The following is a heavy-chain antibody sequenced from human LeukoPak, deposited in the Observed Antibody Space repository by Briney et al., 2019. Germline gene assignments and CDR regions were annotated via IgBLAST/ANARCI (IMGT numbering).Heavy chain of an antibody. J-gene: IGHJ6*02. V-gene: IGHV3-23*01. CDR3: ASNPTTFYYYGMDV. D-gene: IGHD5-12*01. CDR2: ISNNGGYT. Sequence: PGGSLRLSCAASGFTFSSSAMSWVRQAPGKGLEWVSAISNNGGYTYYADSVQGRFTISRDISKNTLYLQMNSLRAEDTAVYFCASNPTTFYYYGMDVWGQGTTVTVSS. CDR1: GFTFSSSA.